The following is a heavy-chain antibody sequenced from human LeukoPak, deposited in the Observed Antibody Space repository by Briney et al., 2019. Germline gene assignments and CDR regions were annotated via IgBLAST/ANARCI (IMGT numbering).Heavy chain of an antibody. CDR1: GFTFSSYG. Sequence: GGSLRLSCAASGFTFSSYGMHWVRQAPGKGLEWVAVIWYDGSNKYYADSVKGRFTISRDNSKNTLYLQMNSLRAEDTALYFCAKDRARGGTTDFDYWGQGTLVTVSS. D-gene: IGHD1-7*01. J-gene: IGHJ4*02. CDR2: IWYDGSNK. CDR3: AKDRARGGTTDFDY. V-gene: IGHV3-33*06.